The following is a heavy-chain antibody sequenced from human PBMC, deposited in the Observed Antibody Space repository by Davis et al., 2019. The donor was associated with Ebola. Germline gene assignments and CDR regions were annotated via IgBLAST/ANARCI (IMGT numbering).Heavy chain of an antibody. D-gene: IGHD6-6*01. Sequence: MPSETLSLTCAVYGGSFSGYYWSWIRQPPGKGLEWIGNIHYLGNTNYNPSLKSRVTISVDTSKNQFSLKLSSVTAADTAVYYCARVNSSSHEFDYWGQGTLVTVSS. V-gene: IGHV4-59*12. CDR2: IHYLGNT. CDR3: ARVNSSSHEFDY. J-gene: IGHJ4*02. CDR1: GGSFSGYY.